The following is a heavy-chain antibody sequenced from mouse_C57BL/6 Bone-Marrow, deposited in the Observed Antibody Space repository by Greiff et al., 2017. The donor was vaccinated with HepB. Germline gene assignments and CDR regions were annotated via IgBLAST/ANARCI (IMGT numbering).Heavy chain of an antibody. CDR3: AYYDYDDGFDY. Sequence: VQLQESRAELVRPGTSVKVSCKASGYAFTNYLIEWVKQRPGQGLEWIGVINPGSGGTNYNEKFKGKATLTADKSSSTAYMQLSSLTSEDSAVYFCAYYDYDDGFDYWGQGTTLTVSS. V-gene: IGHV1-54*01. CDR1: GYAFTNYL. CDR2: INPGSGGT. D-gene: IGHD2-4*01. J-gene: IGHJ2*01.